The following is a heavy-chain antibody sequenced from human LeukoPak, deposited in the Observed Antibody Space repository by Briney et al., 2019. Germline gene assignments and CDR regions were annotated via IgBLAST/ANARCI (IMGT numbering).Heavy chain of an antibody. CDR3: ALDSSGWYNDY. V-gene: IGHV4-59*01. J-gene: IGHJ4*02. D-gene: IGHD6-19*01. CDR2: IHYSGGT. Sequence: KPSETLSLTCTVSGGPISSYYWSWIPQPPGKGLEWIGNIHYSGGTNYNPSLKSRVTMSVDASKNQLSLKLSSVTAAETAMYYCALDSSGWYNDYWGQGTLVTVSS. CDR1: GGPISSYY.